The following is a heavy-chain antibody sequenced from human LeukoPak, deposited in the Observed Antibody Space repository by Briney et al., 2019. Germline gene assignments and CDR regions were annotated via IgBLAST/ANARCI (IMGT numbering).Heavy chain of an antibody. CDR2: ISFDGSDK. CDR1: GFSFTNYA. J-gene: IGHJ4*02. Sequence: GGSLRLSCAASGFSFTNYAMHWVRQAPGKGLEWVAKISFDGSDKNYADSVKGRFTISRDNSDKTVYLQMNSLRSEDTSVFYCVNGGFQLLPEAYFDYWGQGTLVTVSS. V-gene: IGHV3-30*18. D-gene: IGHD2-2*01. CDR3: VNGGFQLLPEAYFDY.